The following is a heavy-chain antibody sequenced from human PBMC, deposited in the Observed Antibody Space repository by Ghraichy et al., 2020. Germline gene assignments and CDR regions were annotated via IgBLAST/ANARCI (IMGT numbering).Heavy chain of an antibody. D-gene: IGHD2-2*01. J-gene: IGHJ4*02. CDR1: GFTFSSYA. CDR3: AKRPDSSGSIYYFDY. CDR2: ISGSGGTK. Sequence: GESLNISCAASGFTFSSYAMSWVRQAPGKGLEWVSAISGSGGTKYYADSVKGRFTISRDNSKNTMYLQMNSLSAEDTAVYYCAKRPDSSGSIYYFDYWGQGTLVTVSS. V-gene: IGHV3-23*01.